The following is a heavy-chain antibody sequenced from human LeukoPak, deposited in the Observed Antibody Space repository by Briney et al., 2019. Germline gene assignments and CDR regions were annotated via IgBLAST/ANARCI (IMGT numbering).Heavy chain of an antibody. CDR3: ASGMSDAPFDY. V-gene: IGHV4-34*01. CDR2: INHSGST. CDR1: GGSFSGYY. Sequence: SETLSLTCAVYGGSFSGYYWSWIRQPPGKGLEWIGEINHSGSTNYNPSLKSRVTISVDTSKNQFSLKLSSVTAADTAVYYCASGMSDAPFDYWGQGTLVTVSS. J-gene: IGHJ4*02.